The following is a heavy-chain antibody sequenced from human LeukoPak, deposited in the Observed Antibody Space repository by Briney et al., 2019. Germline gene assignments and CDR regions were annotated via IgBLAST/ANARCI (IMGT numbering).Heavy chain of an antibody. Sequence: PSQTLSLTCTVTGGSMSGSNYYSGSIRPPRGRGLEWIGSIYYSGSTYYDPSLKSRVAISMDTSKNRFSLHLRSVTAADTAVYYCARHGHHGDYDHWGQGTLVTV. CDR1: GGSMSGSNYY. CDR2: IYYSGST. D-gene: IGHD2-21*02. CDR3: ARHGHHGDYDH. V-gene: IGHV4-39*01. J-gene: IGHJ5*02.